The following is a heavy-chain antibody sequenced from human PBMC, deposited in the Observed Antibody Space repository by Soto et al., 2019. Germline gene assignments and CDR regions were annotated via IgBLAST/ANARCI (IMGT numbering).Heavy chain of an antibody. D-gene: IGHD5-18*01. CDR3: AKGRIKLHRTILDY. CDR1: GFTFSSYA. J-gene: IGHJ4*02. V-gene: IGHV3-23*01. CDR2: ISGSGGST. Sequence: GGSLRLSCAASGFTFSSYAMSWVRQAPGKGLEWVSAISGSGGSTYYADSVKGRFTISRDNSKNTLYLQMNSLRAEDTAVYYCAKGRIKLHRTILDYWGQGTLVTVSS.